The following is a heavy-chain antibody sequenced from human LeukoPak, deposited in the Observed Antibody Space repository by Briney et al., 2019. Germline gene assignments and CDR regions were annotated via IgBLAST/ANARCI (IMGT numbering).Heavy chain of an antibody. CDR1: GGTFSSYA. CDR3: ARESKRGYSYGQDFDY. J-gene: IGHJ4*02. Sequence: ASVKVSCKASGGTFSSYAISWVRQAPGQWLEWMGGIIPIFGTANYAQKFQGRVTITADESTSTAYMELSSLRSEDTAVYYCARESKRGYSYGQDFDYWGQGTLVTVSS. CDR2: IIPIFGTA. D-gene: IGHD5-18*01. V-gene: IGHV1-69*13.